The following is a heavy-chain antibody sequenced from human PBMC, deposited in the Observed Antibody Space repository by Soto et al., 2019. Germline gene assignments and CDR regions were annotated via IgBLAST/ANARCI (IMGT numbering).Heavy chain of an antibody. J-gene: IGHJ6*02. D-gene: IGHD6-6*01. V-gene: IGHV1-69*06. CDR1: GGTFSSYA. CDR2: IIPIFGTA. Sequence: SVKVSCKASGGTFSSYAISWVRQAPGQGLEWMGGIIPIFGTANYAQKFQGRVTITADKSTSTAYMELSSLRSEDTAVYYCARGRRGSSNNYYYYGMDVWGQGTTVTVYS. CDR3: ARGRRGSSNNYYYYGMDV.